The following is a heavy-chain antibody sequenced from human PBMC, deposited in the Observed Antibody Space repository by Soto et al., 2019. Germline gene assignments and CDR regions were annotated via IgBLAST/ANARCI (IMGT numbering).Heavy chain of an antibody. CDR3: ARDRSNSPDFFDF. CDR1: GGSISSDDHY. V-gene: IGHV4-30-4*01. D-gene: IGHD6-6*01. CDR2: TYYTGST. J-gene: IGHJ4*02. Sequence: SETLSLTCTVSGGSISSDDHYWTWIRQPPGKGLEWIGYTYYTGSTNYNPSLKSRVTISMDTSKNQFSLKVNSVTAADTAVYYCARDRSNSPDFFDFWGQGTLVTVSS.